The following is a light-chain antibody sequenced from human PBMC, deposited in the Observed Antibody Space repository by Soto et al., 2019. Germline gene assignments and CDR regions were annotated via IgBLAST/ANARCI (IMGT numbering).Light chain of an antibody. CDR1: NSDIGAYDY. V-gene: IGLV2-14*01. CDR2: DVN. J-gene: IGLJ2*01. Sequence: QSVLTQPASVSGSPGQSITISCTETNSDIGAYDYVSWYQQHPGKAPKLMIWDVNNRPSGVSSRFSGSKSGNTASLTISGLQADDEADYYCSSYTTTFTLIFGGGTKVTVL. CDR3: SSYTTTFTLI.